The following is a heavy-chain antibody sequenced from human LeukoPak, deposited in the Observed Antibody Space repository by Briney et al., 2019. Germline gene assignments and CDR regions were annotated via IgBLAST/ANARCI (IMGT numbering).Heavy chain of an antibody. Sequence: ASVKVSCKASGYTITSYYMHWVRQAPGQGLEWMGIINPSGGSTSYAQKFQGRVTMTRDTSTSTVYMELSSLRSEDTAVYYCAIEGRESSYDLGRKTDYWGQGTLVTVSS. CDR1: GYTITSYY. CDR2: INPSGGST. D-gene: IGHD5-18*01. V-gene: IGHV1-46*01. J-gene: IGHJ4*02. CDR3: AIEGRESSYDLGRKTDY.